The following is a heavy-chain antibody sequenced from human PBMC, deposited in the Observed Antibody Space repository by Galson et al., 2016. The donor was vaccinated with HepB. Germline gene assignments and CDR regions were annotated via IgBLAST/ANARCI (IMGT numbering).Heavy chain of an antibody. CDR2: AFYSGIT. CDR1: DGSISGSNYY. Sequence: SETLSLTCTVSDGSISGSNYYWNWIRQPPEKGLEWIGYAFYSGITNYNPSLKSRVTISIDTSKNQFSLKLSSVTAADTAVYYCARGEGYNLYWGQGTLVTVSS. D-gene: IGHD5-24*01. J-gene: IGHJ4*02. V-gene: IGHV4-61*05. CDR3: ARGEGYNLY.